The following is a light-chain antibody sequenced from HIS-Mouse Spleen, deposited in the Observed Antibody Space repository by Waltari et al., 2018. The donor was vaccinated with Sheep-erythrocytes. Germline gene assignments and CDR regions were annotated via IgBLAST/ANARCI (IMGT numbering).Light chain of an antibody. J-gene: IGLJ2*01. V-gene: IGLV3-1*01. CDR1: KLGDKY. Sequence: SYELTQPPSVSVSPGQTASITCSGDKLGDKYACWYQQKPGQSPVLVIYPDSKRPAGLPGRISGSHSGNTATLNISGDQGMDEADYYCQAWDSSTAWNVVFGGGTKLTVL. CDR2: PDS. CDR3: QAWDSSTAWNVV.